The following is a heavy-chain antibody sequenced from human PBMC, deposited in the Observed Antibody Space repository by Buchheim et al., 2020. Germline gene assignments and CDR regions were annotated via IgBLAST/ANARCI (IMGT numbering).Heavy chain of an antibody. V-gene: IGHV4-34*01. J-gene: IGHJ6*02. CDR2: INHSGST. D-gene: IGHD5-12*01. CDR3: ARGGYSGYDLFLGYYYGMDV. CDR1: GGSFSGYY. Sequence: QVQLQQWGAGLLKPSETLSLTCAVYGGSFSGYYWSWIRQPPGKGLEWIGEINHSGSTNYNRSLKSRVTISVDTSKNQFYLKLSSVTAADTAVYYCARGGYSGYDLFLGYYYGMDVWGQGTT.